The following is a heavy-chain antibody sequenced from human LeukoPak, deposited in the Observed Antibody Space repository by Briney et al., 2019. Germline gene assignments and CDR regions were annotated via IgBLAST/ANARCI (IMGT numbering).Heavy chain of an antibody. CDR2: IYYSGCT. D-gene: IGHD4-17*01. V-gene: IGHV4-31*03. J-gene: IGHJ4*02. Sequence: SETLSLTCTVSGGSISSGAYYWGWIRQHPGKGLEWIGYIYYSGCTNFNPSLKSRVTISVDTSKNQFSLKLSSVTAADTAVYYCARGEVTKYFDYWGQGTLVTVSS. CDR1: GGSISSGAYY. CDR3: ARGEVTKYFDY.